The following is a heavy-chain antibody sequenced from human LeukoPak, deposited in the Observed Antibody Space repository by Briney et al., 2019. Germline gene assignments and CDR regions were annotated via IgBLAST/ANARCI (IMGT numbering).Heavy chain of an antibody. CDR2: IKQDGGET. J-gene: IGHJ6*02. V-gene: IGHV3-7*01. Sequence: GGSLRRYGAASGFTCINFWMTWVRLAPGKGLEWVAKIKQDGGETFYADSVKGRFTIYRDNAKKSLYLQMNSLRAGDTAVYYCARVRQEWQMDVWGQGTAVTVSS. CDR1: GFTCINFW. D-gene: IGHD3-3*01. CDR3: ARVRQEWQMDV.